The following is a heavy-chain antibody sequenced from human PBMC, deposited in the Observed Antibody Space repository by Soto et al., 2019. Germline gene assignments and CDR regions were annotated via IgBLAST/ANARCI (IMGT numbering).Heavy chain of an antibody. CDR2: IFYSGST. J-gene: IGHJ4*02. CDR1: GDSISSSNYF. Sequence: PSETLSLTCTVSGDSISSSNYFWGWIRQPPGKGLEWIGTIFYSGSTYYNPSLKSRVTISVDKSKNQFSLKLSSVTAADTAVYYCARASDSCGYAHFWGQGTLVTVSS. CDR3: ARASDSCGYAHF. V-gene: IGHV4-39*07. D-gene: IGHD3-22*01.